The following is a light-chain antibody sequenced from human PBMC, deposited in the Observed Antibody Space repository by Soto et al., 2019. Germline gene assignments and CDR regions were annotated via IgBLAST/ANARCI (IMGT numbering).Light chain of an antibody. CDR1: QSVSGSY. V-gene: IGKV3-20*01. J-gene: IGKJ1*01. CDR3: QQYGNSPWT. Sequence: EIVLTQSPGTLSLSQGERATLSCRASQSVSGSYLAWYQQKPGRAPRLLIYGASSGATGIPDRFSGSGSGTDFTLTISRLEPEDVAVYYCQQYGNSPWTFGQGTKGDIK. CDR2: GAS.